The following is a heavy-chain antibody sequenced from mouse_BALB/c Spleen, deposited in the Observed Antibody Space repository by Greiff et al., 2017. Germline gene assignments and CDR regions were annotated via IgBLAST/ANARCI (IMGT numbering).Heavy chain of an antibody. CDR3: ATSSYGNAMDY. J-gene: IGHJ4*01. CDR1: GFNIKDTY. D-gene: IGHD1-1*01. Sequence: VQLQQSGAELVKPGASVKLSCTASGFNIKDTYMHWVKQRPEQGLEWIGRIDPANGNTIYDPKFQGKATITADTSSNTAYLQLSSLTSEDTAVYYCATSSYGNAMDYWGQGTSVTVSS. CDR2: IDPANGNT. V-gene: IGHV14-3*02.